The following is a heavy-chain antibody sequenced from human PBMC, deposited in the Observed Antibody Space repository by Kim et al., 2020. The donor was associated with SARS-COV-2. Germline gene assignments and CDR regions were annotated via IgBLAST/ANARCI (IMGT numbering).Heavy chain of an antibody. CDR2: IYGGGDT. V-gene: IGHV3-53*01. Sequence: GGSLRLSCAASGFTVSSTYMSWVRQAPGKGLQWVSFIYGGGDTYYADSVKGRFTISTDNSKNMLYLQMNSLRAEDTAVYYCARDRYFDYWGQRTLVTVSS. CDR3: ARDRYFDY. CDR1: GFTVSSTY. J-gene: IGHJ4*02.